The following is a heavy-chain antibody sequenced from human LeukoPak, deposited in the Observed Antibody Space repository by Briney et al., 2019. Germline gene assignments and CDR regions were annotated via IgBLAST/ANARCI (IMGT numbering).Heavy chain of an antibody. CDR1: GGSISSYY. V-gene: IGHV4-59*01. CDR3: AGRYYYGSGSLDP. J-gene: IGHJ5*02. D-gene: IGHD3-10*01. CDR2: IYYSGST. Sequence: SETLSFTCTVAGGSISSYYWSWIRQPPGKGLEWNEYIYYSGSTNYNPSLKSRVTISVDASKNQFSLKLSSVTAADTAVYYCAGRYYYGSGSLDPWGQGTLVTVSS.